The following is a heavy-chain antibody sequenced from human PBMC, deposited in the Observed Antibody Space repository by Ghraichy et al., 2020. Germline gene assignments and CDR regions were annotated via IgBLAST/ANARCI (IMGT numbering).Heavy chain of an antibody. Sequence: GSLSLTCAVYGGSFTSYYWSWIRQPPGKGLEWIGEINHWGSTNYNPSLKSRVTLSVDRSKDQFSLKLSSVTAADTAVFYCARGRKSSQQLVPLPFDSWGQGTLLTVSS. CDR1: GGSFTSYY. V-gene: IGHV4-34*01. CDR2: INHWGST. CDR3: ARGRKSSQQLVPLPFDS. D-gene: IGHD6-13*01. J-gene: IGHJ4*02.